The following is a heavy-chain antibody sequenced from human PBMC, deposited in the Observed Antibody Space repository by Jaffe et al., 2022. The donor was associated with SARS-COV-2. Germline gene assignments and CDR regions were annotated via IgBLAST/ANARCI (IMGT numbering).Heavy chain of an antibody. CDR1: GFSLSTSGVG. CDR2: IYWDDDK. CDR3: AHRRRDGDSSGWDYFDY. Sequence: QITLKESGPTLVKPTQTLTLTCTFSGFSLSTSGVGVGWIRQPPGKALEWLALIYWDDDKRYSPSLKSRLTITKDTSKNQVVLTMTNMDPVDTATYYCAHRRRDGDSSGWDYFDYWGQGTLVTVSS. D-gene: IGHD3-22*01. J-gene: IGHJ4*02. V-gene: IGHV2-5*02.